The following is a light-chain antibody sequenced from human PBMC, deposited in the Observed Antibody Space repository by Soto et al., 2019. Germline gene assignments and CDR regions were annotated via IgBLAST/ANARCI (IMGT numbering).Light chain of an antibody. Sequence: QSSLTHPASVSGSPGQSITISCTGTSSDVGGYKYVSWYQQHPGEAPKLMIYDVSNRPSGVSNRFSGSKSGNTASLTISGLQAEDEADYYCSSYTSSSTRVFGTGTKVTVL. CDR1: SSDVGGYKY. CDR3: SSYTSSSTRV. V-gene: IGLV2-14*01. J-gene: IGLJ1*01. CDR2: DVS.